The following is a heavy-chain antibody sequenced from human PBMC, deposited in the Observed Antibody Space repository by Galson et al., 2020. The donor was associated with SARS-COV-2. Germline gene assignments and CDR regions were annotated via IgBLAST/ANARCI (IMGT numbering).Heavy chain of an antibody. J-gene: IGHJ1*01. CDR3: AKDKSNWHYGDPYQL. CDR1: GFGFSSYA. V-gene: IGHV3-30*18. CDR2: ISFDGTNT. Sequence: GGSLRLSCAASGFGFSSYAMHWVRRPPGKGLEWLVVISFDGTNTFYADSVKGRFTISRDNYKNTLYLQMNSLRPDDTAMYYCAKDKSNWHYGDPYQLWGQGTLVTVSS. D-gene: IGHD1-7*01.